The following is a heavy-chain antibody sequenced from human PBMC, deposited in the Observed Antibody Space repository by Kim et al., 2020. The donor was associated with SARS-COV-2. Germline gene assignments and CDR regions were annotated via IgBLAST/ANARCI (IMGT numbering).Heavy chain of an antibody. CDR2: IGRSGNTI. D-gene: IGHD3-22*01. CDR3: ARESDYYDSSGSNDAFDI. Sequence: GGSLRLSCAASGFTFSGYEMNWVRQAPGKGLEWVSYIGRSGNTIHYADSVKGRFTTSRDNARNSLYLQMNSLRAEDTAVYYCARESDYYDSSGSNDAFDIWGQGTMVTVSS. V-gene: IGHV3-48*03. CDR1: GFTFSGYE. J-gene: IGHJ3*02.